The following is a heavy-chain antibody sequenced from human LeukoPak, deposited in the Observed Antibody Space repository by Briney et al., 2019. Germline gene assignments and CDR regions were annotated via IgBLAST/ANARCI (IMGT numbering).Heavy chain of an antibody. CDR2: ISSDGGRT. CDR1: GFTFSSYW. J-gene: IGHJ4*02. D-gene: IGHD3-9*01. V-gene: IGHV3-74*01. CDR3: AREETGLYYFDY. Sequence: GGSLRLSCAASGFTFSSYWMHWVRQAPGKGLVWVSRISSDGGRTSYAGSVKGRFTISRDNAKNSLYLQMNSLRAEDTAVYYCAREETGLYYFDYWGQGTLVTVSS.